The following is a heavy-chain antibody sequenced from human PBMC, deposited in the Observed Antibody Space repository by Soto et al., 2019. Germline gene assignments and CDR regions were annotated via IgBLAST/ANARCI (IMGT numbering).Heavy chain of an antibody. D-gene: IGHD3-22*01. J-gene: IGHJ6*02. V-gene: IGHV1-18*04. CDR1: GYTFTSYG. CDR3: ARDFPLQTYYYDSSGYYYARNYGMDV. CDR2: ISAYNGNT. Sequence: ASVKVSCKASGYTFTSYGISWVRQAPGQGLEWMGWISAYNGNTNYAQKLQGRVTMTTDTSTSTAYMELRSLRSDDTAVYYCARDFPLQTYYYDSSGYYYARNYGMDVWGQGTTVTVSS.